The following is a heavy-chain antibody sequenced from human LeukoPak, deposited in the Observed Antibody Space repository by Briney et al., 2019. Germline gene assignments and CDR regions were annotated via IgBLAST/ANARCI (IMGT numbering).Heavy chain of an antibody. D-gene: IGHD2-2*01. CDR2: IIPIFGTA. CDR1: GGTFSSYA. J-gene: IGHJ5*02. V-gene: IGHV1-69*05. CDR3: ASSSGWDCSSTSCYHDPPRFDP. Sequence: GASVKVSCKASGGTFSSYAISWVRQAPGQGLEWMGGIIPIFGTANYAQKFQGRVTITTDESTSTAYMELSSLRSEDTAVYYCASSSGWDCSSTSCYHDPPRFDPWGQGTQVTVSS.